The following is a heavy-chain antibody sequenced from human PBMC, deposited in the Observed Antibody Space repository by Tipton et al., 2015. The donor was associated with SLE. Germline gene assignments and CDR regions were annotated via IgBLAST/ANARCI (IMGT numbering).Heavy chain of an antibody. J-gene: IGHJ4*02. V-gene: IGHV4-4*08. CDR3: ARHVYSSGWYGGYFDY. Sequence: TLSLTCTVSGGSISSYYWSWIRQPPGKGLEWIGYIYTSGSTNYNPSLKSRVTISVDTSKNQFSLKLSSVTAADTAVYYCARHVYSSGWYGGYFDYWGQGTLVTVSS. CDR1: GGSISSYY. CDR2: IYTSGST. D-gene: IGHD6-19*01.